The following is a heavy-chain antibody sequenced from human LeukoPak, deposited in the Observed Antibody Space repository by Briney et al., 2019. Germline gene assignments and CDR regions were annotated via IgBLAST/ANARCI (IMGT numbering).Heavy chain of an antibody. V-gene: IGHV3-23*01. J-gene: IGHJ4*02. Sequence: GGSLRLSCAASGFAFSSYAMSWVRQAPGKGLEWVSAISGSGGSTYYADSVKGRFTISRDNSKNTLYLQMNSLRAEDTAVYYCAKDGYGDYRSKVPYYFDYWGQGTLVTVSS. D-gene: IGHD4-17*01. CDR3: AKDGYGDYRSKVPYYFDY. CDR2: ISGSGGST. CDR1: GFAFSSYA.